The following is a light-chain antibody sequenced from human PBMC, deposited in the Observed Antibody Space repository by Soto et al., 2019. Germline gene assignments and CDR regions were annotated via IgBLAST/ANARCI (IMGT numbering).Light chain of an antibody. J-gene: IGKJ1*01. CDR3: HQYNDGPGGT. CDR1: QSVSTN. V-gene: IGKV3-15*01. Sequence: EIVMTQSPATLSVSPGERATLSCRASQSVSTNLAWYQQIPGQAPRLLILGATTRATGVPVRFSGSGSGRQFTLIINGLQSEDFAVYYCHQYNDGPGGTFGQGTKVEFK. CDR2: GAT.